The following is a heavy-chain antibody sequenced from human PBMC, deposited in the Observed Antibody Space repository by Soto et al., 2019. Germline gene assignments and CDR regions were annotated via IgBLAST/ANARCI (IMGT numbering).Heavy chain of an antibody. Sequence: QVQLVQSGAEVKKSGASVKVSCKASGYMFASFGISWVRQAPGQGLEWMGWISAYTGNTKYAQKVQDRVTMTIDTSTITAYIKLRSLRSDDTAMYFCARDRSAYARNFDAFDFWGQGTMVTVSS. V-gene: IGHV1-18*04. J-gene: IGHJ3*01. CDR2: ISAYTGNT. CDR1: GYMFASFG. CDR3: ARDRSAYARNFDAFDF. D-gene: IGHD1-7*01.